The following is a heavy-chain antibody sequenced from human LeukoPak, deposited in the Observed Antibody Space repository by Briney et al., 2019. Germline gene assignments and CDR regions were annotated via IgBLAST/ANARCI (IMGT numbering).Heavy chain of an antibody. CDR3: TRDSRGRYGGDYFDY. Sequence: PGGSLRLSCSGSGFTFGDYDMSWVRQAPGKGLEWVGFVRREVYGGTRDYAASVKGRFTISRDDSKSIAYLQMNSLKTEDTAVYYCTRDSRGRYGGDYFDYWGQGTQVTVSS. CDR1: GFTFGDYD. D-gene: IGHD4-23*01. J-gene: IGHJ4*02. CDR2: VRREVYGGTR. V-gene: IGHV3-49*04.